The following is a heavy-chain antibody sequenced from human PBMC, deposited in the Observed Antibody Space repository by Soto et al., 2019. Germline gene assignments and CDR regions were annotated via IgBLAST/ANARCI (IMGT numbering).Heavy chain of an antibody. CDR2: IYYSGST. V-gene: IGHV4-39*01. Sequence: SETLSLTCTVSGGSISSSSYYWGWIRQPPGKGLEWIGSIYYSGSTYYNPSLKSRVTISVDTSKNQFSLKLSSVTAADTAVYYCARHKPGIALLLRHAFDIWGQGTMVTVSS. CDR1: GGSISSSSYY. D-gene: IGHD6-13*01. CDR3: ARHKPGIALLLRHAFDI. J-gene: IGHJ3*02.